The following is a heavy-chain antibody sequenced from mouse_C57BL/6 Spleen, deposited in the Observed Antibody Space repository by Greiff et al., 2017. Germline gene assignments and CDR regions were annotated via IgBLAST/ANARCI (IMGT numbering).Heavy chain of an antibody. CDR3: AREGGSRGYYAMDY. CDR2: INPGSGGT. CDR1: GYAFTNYL. V-gene: IGHV1-54*01. Sequence: QVQLQQSGAELVRPGTSVKVSCKASGYAFTNYLIEWVKQRPGQGLEWIGVINPGSGGTNYNEKFKGKATLTADKSSSTAYMQLSSLTSEDSAVYFCAREGGSRGYYAMDYWGQGTSVTVSS. J-gene: IGHJ4*01.